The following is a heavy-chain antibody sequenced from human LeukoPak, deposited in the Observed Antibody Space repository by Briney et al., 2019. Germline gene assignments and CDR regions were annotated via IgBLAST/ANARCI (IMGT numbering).Heavy chain of an antibody. V-gene: IGHV4-34*01. CDR2: INHSGST. Sequence: SETLSLTCAVYGGSFSGYYWSWIRQPPGKGLEWIGEINHSGSTNYNPSLKSRVTISVDTSKNQFSLKLSSETAADTAVYYCAGEGGSYLYYFDYWGQGTLVTVSS. J-gene: IGHJ4*02. D-gene: IGHD3-16*02. CDR1: GGSFSGYY. CDR3: AGEGGSYLYYFDY.